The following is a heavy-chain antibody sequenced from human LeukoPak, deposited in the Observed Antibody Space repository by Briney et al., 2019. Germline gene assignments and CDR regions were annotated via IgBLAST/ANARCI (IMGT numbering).Heavy chain of an antibody. CDR2: IKQDGSER. D-gene: IGHD3-10*01. V-gene: IGHV3-7*03. J-gene: IGHJ4*02. CDR3: ARGITMAN. CDR1: GFTFSNYW. Sequence: GGSLRLSCAASGFTFSNYWMTWVRQAPGKGLEWVANIKQDGSERDYLDSVKGRSTISRDDAKNSLYLQMNSLRAEDTAVYYCARGITMANWGQGTLVTVSS.